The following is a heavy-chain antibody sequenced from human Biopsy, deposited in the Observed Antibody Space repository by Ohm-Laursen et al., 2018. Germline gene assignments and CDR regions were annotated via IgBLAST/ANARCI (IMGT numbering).Heavy chain of an antibody. V-gene: IGHV3-9*01. Sequence: RSLSLSCAASGFTFQDHAMHWVRQAPGKGLAWVSGISWNSGSINYAVSVQGRFTISRDNAKNSLYLQMNSLRVEDTALYFCARLGELHGLWYFDFWGQGALVTVSS. J-gene: IGHJ4*02. CDR3: ARLGELHGLWYFDF. D-gene: IGHD2-21*01. CDR2: ISWNSGSI. CDR1: GFTFQDHA.